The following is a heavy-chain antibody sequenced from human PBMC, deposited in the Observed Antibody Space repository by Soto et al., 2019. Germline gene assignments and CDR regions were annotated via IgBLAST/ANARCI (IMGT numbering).Heavy chain of an antibody. CDR3: ARYRFSGNKWSKFDY. CDR1: GYSFTSYW. D-gene: IGHD3-16*02. Sequence: GESLKISCKGSGYSFTSYWISWVRQMPGKGLEWMGRIDPSDSYTNYSPSFQGHVTISADKSISTAYLQWSSLKASDAAMYYCARYRFSGNKWSKFDYWGRGTLVTVSS. V-gene: IGHV5-10-1*01. J-gene: IGHJ4*02. CDR2: IDPSDSYT.